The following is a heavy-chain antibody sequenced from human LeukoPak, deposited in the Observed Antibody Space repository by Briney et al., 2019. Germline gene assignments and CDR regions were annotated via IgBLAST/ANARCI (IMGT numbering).Heavy chain of an antibody. CDR2: ISAYNGNT. V-gene: IGHV1-18*01. D-gene: IGHD3-22*01. CDR1: GYTFTSYG. CDR3: AREYYYDSSGYYFGAFDI. Sequence: ASVKVSCKASGYTFTSYGISWVRQAPGQGLEWMGWISAYNGNTNYAQKLQGRVTMTTDTSTSTAYMELSSLRSEDTAVYYCAREYYYDSSGYYFGAFDIWGQGTMVTVSS. J-gene: IGHJ3*02.